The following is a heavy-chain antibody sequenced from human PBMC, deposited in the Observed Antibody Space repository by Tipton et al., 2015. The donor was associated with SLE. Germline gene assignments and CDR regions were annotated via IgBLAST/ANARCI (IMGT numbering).Heavy chain of an antibody. J-gene: IGHJ2*01. Sequence: TLSLTCTVSGGSISSGGYYWSWIRQHPGKGLERIGYIYYSGSTYYNPSLTSRVTISVDTSKNQFSLKLSSVTAADTAVYYCARGHGDYWYFDLWGRGTLVTVSS. D-gene: IGHD4-17*01. CDR3: ARGHGDYWYFDL. V-gene: IGHV4-31*03. CDR1: GGSISSGGYY. CDR2: IYYSGST.